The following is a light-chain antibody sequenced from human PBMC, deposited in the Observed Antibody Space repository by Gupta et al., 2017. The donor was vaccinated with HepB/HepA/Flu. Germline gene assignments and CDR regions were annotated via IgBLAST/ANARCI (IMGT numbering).Light chain of an antibody. Sequence: QTVVTQEPYLTVSPEGTVTLTCASRTGAVTSGHYPYWFQQKPGQAPRTLIYDTSNKHSWTPARFSGSLLGGKAALTLSGAQPEDEAEYYCWLSYSGARAGVFGGGTKLTVL. CDR3: WLSYSGARAGV. J-gene: IGLJ2*01. CDR2: DTS. V-gene: IGLV7-46*01. CDR1: TGAVTSGHY.